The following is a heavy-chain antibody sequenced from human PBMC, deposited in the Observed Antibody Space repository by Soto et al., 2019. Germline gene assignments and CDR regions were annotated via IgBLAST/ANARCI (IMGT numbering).Heavy chain of an antibody. J-gene: IGHJ5*02. CDR1: GFTFSSYA. CDR3: AKDVPLAARRNANWFDP. CDR2: ISGSGGST. V-gene: IGHV3-23*01. Sequence: GGSLRLSCAASGFTFSSYAMSWVRQAPGKGLEWVSAISGSGGSTYYADSVKGRFTISRDNSKNTLYLQMNSLRAEDTAVYYCAKDVPLAARRNANWFDPWGQGTLVTVSS. D-gene: IGHD6-6*01.